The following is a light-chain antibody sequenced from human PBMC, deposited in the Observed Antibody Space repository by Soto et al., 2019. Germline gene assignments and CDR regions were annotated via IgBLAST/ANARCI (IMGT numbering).Light chain of an antibody. V-gene: IGLV2-8*01. CDR2: EVS. CDR1: NSDVGAYNY. Sequence: SALTQPPSASGSPGQSVTISCTGTNSDVGAYNYVSWYQQYPGKAPKVIIYEVSKRPSGVPDRFSGSKSGNTASLTVSGLQAEDEADYYCSSYAGSKNFSVFGTGTKVTVL. J-gene: IGLJ1*01. CDR3: SSYAGSKNFSV.